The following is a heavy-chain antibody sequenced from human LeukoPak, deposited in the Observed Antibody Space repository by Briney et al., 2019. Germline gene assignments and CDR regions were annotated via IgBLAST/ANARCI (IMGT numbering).Heavy chain of an antibody. J-gene: IGHJ4*02. Sequence: SETLSLTCSVSGDSIRSYHWSWIRQPAGKGLEWIGRIYTSGSTNYNPSLKTRVTMSVDTSKNQFSLRLSSVTAADTAVYYCAREGTYCSRTSCYDSFLDYWGQGTLVTVSS. D-gene: IGHD2-2*01. CDR2: IYTSGST. CDR1: GDSIRSYH. CDR3: AREGTYCSRTSCYDSFLDY. V-gene: IGHV4-4*07.